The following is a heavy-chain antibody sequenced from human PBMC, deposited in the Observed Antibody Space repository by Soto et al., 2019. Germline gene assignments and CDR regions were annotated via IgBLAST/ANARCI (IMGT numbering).Heavy chain of an antibody. J-gene: IGHJ3*02. CDR3: AKGLRTTTSRSVFDM. D-gene: IGHD4-17*01. CDR1: GFPFSSYA. Sequence: EVQLVESGGDLVQPGGSMSLSCAASGFPFSSYAMNWVRQAPGKGLEWVSSISGSGLTPYYADSVKGRFTISRDNSKNTLYLEMNSLRDEETAVYYCAKGLRTTTSRSVFDMWGQGTMVTVSS. CDR2: ISGSGLTP. V-gene: IGHV3-23*04.